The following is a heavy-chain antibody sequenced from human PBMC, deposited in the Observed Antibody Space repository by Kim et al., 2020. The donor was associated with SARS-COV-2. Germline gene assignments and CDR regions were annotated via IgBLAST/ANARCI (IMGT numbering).Heavy chain of an antibody. V-gene: IGHV4-31*02. Sequence: YYNPSLKSRVTISVDTSKNQFSLKLSSVTAADTAVYYWARVLYLVTALDYWGQGTLVTVSS. J-gene: IGHJ4*02. CDR3: ARVLYLVTALDY. D-gene: IGHD2-21*02.